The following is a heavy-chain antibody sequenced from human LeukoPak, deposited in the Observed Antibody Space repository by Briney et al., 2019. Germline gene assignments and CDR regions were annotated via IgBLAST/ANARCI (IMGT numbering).Heavy chain of an antibody. CDR2: ISYSGRT. CDR3: ARHSIGFDP. Sequence: PSETLSLTCTVSGGSISSYYWSWIRQPPGKGLEWIGYISYSGRTNYNPSPKSRVTMSVDTSKKQSALKLTALTAADAAVDYCARHSIGFDPWGQGTLVTVSS. CDR1: GGSISSYY. V-gene: IGHV4-59*08. J-gene: IGHJ5*02.